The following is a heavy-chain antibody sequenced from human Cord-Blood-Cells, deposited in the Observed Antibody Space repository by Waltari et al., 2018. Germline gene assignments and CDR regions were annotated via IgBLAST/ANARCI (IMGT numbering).Heavy chain of an antibody. CDR2: INHSGST. J-gene: IGHJ1*01. CDR1: GGSFSGYY. D-gene: IGHD4-4*01. CDR3: ARGSRGVTYFQH. Sequence: QVQLQQWGAGLLKPSETLSLTCAVYGGSFSGYYWSWIRQPPGKGLEWIGEINHSGSTNYNPSLKSRVTISVDTSKNQFSLKLSSVTAADTAVYYCARGSRGVTYFQHWGQGTLVTVSS. V-gene: IGHV4-34*01.